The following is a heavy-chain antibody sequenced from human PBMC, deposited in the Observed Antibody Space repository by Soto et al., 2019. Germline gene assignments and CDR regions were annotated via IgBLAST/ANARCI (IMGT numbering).Heavy chain of an antibody. CDR1: GGSISSYY. V-gene: IGHV4-59*01. CDR3: ARGVPGYCSGGSCSRLHFDP. CDR2: IYYSGST. Sequence: PSETLSLTCTVSGGSISSYYWSWIRQPPGKGLEWIGYIYYSGSTNYNPSLKSRVTISVDTSKNQFSLKLSSVTASDTAVYYFARGVPGYCSGGSCSRLHFDPWGQGTLVTVSS. J-gene: IGHJ5*02. D-gene: IGHD2-15*01.